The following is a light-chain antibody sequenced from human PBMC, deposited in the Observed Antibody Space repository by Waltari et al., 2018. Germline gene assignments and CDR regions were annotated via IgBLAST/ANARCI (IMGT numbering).Light chain of an antibody. Sequence: EIVLTQSPATLSLSPGERATLSCGASQSVRSNSLAWYQQKPGLAPRLVIYDASIRATGIPERFSGSGSGTDFILTISRLESEDLAVYYCQQYGSSPYTFGQGTKLEIK. CDR2: DAS. J-gene: IGKJ2*01. V-gene: IGKV3D-20*01. CDR3: QQYGSSPYT. CDR1: QSVRSNS.